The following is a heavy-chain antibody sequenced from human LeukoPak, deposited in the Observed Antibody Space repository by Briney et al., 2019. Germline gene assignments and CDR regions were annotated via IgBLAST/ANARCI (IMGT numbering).Heavy chain of an antibody. CDR1: GYTFNGYY. D-gene: IGHD3-10*01. Sequence: ASVKVSCKASGYTFNGYYMYWVRQAPGQGLEWMGLINPSGGSTNYAQKFQGRVTMTRDTSTSTVYMELSSLRSEDTAVYYCARGPRITLIRGGQRYYYMDVWGKGTTVTISS. V-gene: IGHV1-46*02. J-gene: IGHJ6*03. CDR3: ARGPRITLIRGGQRYYYMDV. CDR2: INPSGGST.